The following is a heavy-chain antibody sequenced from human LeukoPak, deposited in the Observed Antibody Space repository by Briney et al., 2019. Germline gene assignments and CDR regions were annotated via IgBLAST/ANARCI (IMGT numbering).Heavy chain of an antibody. CDR2: ISSSGSTI. CDR3: ARVRGSQTEGYYFDY. Sequence: GGSLRLSCAASGFTFSDYYMSWIRQAPGKGLEWVSYISSSGSTIYYADSVKGRFTISRDNAKDSLYLQMNSLRAEDTAVYYCARVRGSQTEGYYFDYWGQGTLVTVSS. D-gene: IGHD1-26*01. V-gene: IGHV3-11*04. J-gene: IGHJ4*02. CDR1: GFTFSDYY.